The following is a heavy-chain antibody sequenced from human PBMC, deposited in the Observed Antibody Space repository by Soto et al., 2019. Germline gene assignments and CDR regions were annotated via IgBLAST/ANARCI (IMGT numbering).Heavy chain of an antibody. D-gene: IGHD3-16*01. CDR2: INAGNGNT. V-gene: IGHV1-3*01. CDR3: ERDPRGTIDS. CDR1: GYTFTSYA. J-gene: IGHJ4*02. Sequence: ASVKVSCKTSGYTFTSYAMHWVRQAPGQRLEWMGWINAGNGNTKYSQKFQGRVTITRDTAASTAYMELSSLRSEDTAVYYCERDPRGTIDSWGQGTLVTVSS.